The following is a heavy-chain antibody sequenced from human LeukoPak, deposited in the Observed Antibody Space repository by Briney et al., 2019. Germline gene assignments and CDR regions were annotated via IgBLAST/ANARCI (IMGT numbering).Heavy chain of an antibody. J-gene: IGHJ3*02. CDR3: ARNLDSSGYYPDAFDI. CDR2: ISGYNGNT. Sequence: ASVKVSCKASGYTFTSYGILWVRQAPGHGLEWMGWISGYNGNTNYAQTLQGIVTMTTDTSTSTAYMELRSLRSDDTAVYYCARNLDSSGYYPDAFDIWGQGTMVTASS. CDR1: GYTFTSYG. V-gene: IGHV1-18*01. D-gene: IGHD3-22*01.